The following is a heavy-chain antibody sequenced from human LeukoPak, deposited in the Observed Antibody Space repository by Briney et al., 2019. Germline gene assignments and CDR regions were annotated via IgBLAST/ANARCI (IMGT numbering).Heavy chain of an antibody. D-gene: IGHD6-13*01. J-gene: IGHJ4*02. V-gene: IGHV3-48*03. CDR1: GFSFSSYE. CDR2: ISSSGSTK. CDR3: ARDVSSSWYHNY. Sequence: GGSLRLSCAASGFSFSSYEMNWVRQAPGKGLEWVSYISSSGSTKYYADSVKGRFTISRDNAKNSLYLQMNSLRAEDTAVYYCARDVSSSWYHNYWGQGTLVTVSS.